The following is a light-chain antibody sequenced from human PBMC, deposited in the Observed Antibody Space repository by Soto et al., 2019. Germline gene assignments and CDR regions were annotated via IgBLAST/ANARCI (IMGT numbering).Light chain of an antibody. V-gene: IGKV1-9*01. CDR3: QQLDNWPHT. J-gene: IGKJ4*01. Sequence: ETKLTQSPPFLSASLGERATISCRASQSLSSNLAWYQQKPGKAPKLLIYAASTWPSGIPSRFSGSGSGTDFTLTISGLQPEDFAVYYCQQLDNWPHTFGGGTTVEI. CDR1: QSLSSN. CDR2: AAS.